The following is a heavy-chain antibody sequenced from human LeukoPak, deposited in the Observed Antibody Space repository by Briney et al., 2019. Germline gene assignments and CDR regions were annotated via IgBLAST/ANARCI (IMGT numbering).Heavy chain of an antibody. Sequence: SETLSLTCTVSGGSISSGSYYWSWIRQPAGTGLEWIGRIYTSGSTNYNPSLKSRVTISVDTSKNQFSLKLSSVTAADTAVYYCARDAKVDYYDSSGYENWFDPWGQGTLVTVSS. J-gene: IGHJ5*02. CDR1: GGSISSGSYY. CDR3: ARDAKVDYYDSSGYENWFDP. V-gene: IGHV4-61*02. D-gene: IGHD3-22*01. CDR2: IYTSGST.